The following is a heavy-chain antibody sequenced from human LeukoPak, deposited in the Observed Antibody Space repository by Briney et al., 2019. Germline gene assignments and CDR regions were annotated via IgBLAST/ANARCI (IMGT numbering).Heavy chain of an antibody. Sequence: PGGSLRLSCAASGFTFSDSAMNWVRQASGKGLEGVGHIRGKTNSYATAYAASVRGRFTISRDDSKNTAYLQMNSLKTEDTAVYYCTGGSGWYSPDYWGQGTLVTVSS. V-gene: IGHV3-73*01. CDR3: TGGSGWYSPDY. CDR2: IRGKTNSYAT. D-gene: IGHD6-19*01. CDR1: GFTFSDSA. J-gene: IGHJ4*02.